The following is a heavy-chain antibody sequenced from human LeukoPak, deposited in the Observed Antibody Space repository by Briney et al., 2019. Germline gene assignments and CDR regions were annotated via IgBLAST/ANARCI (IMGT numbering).Heavy chain of an antibody. J-gene: IGHJ5*02. CDR2: INPNSGGT. CDR3: ARAPLWFGEFGFDP. D-gene: IGHD3-10*01. Sequence: EASVKVSCKASGYTFTGYYMHWVRQAPGQGLEWMGWINPNSGGTNYAQKFRGRVTMTRDTSISTAYMELSRLRSDDTAVYYCARAPLWFGEFGFDPWGQGTLVTVSS. CDR1: GYTFTGYY. V-gene: IGHV1-2*02.